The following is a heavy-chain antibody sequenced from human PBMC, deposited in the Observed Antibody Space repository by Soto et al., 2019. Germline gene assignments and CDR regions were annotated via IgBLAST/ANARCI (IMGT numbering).Heavy chain of an antibody. V-gene: IGHV4-30-4*01. Sequence: QVQLQESGPGLVKPSQTLSLTCTVSGGSISSGDYYWSWIRQPPGKGLEWIGYIYYSGSTYYNPSLKSRVTISVDPSKNQFSLKLSSVTAADTAVYYCARTKYYDFWSGYDYGMDVWGQGTTVTVSS. CDR1: GGSISSGDYY. J-gene: IGHJ6*02. CDR2: IYYSGST. D-gene: IGHD3-3*01. CDR3: ARTKYYDFWSGYDYGMDV.